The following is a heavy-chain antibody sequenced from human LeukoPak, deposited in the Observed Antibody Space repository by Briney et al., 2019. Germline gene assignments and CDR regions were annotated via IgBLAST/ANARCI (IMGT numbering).Heavy chain of an antibody. V-gene: IGHV4-4*02. Sequence: SETLSLTCAVSGGSISSSNWWNWVRQPPGKGLEWIGEIHHSGSTHYNPSFKSRVTISVDKSKNQFSLKLSSVTVADTAVYYCASRGSGWYQDYWGQGTLVTVSS. J-gene: IGHJ4*02. CDR3: ASRGSGWYQDY. CDR2: IHHSGST. D-gene: IGHD6-19*01. CDR1: GGSISSSNW.